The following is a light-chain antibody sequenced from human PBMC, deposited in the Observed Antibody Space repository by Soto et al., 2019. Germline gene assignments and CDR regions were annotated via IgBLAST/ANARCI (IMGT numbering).Light chain of an antibody. V-gene: IGLV2-11*01. Sequence: QSALTQPRSVSGSPGQSVTISWTGTSSVVGGYNYVSWYQQHPGKAPKLMIYDVSKRPSGVPDRFSGSKSGNTASLTISGLQAEDEADYYCCSYAGSYTYVFGTGTKVTVL. J-gene: IGLJ1*01. CDR1: SSVVGGYNY. CDR2: DVS. CDR3: CSYAGSYTYV.